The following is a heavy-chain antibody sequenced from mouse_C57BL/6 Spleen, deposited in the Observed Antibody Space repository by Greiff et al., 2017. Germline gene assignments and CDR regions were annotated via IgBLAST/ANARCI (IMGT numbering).Heavy chain of an antibody. J-gene: IGHJ4*01. CDR3: ARYYYGNYYAMDY. Sequence: QVHVKQSGAELVRPGTSVKVSCKASGYAFTNYLIEWVKQRPGQGLEWIGVINPGSGGTNYNEKFKGKATLTADKSSSTAYMQLSSLTSEDSAVYFCARYYYGNYYAMDYWGQGTSVTVSS. CDR1: GYAFTNYL. V-gene: IGHV1-54*01. D-gene: IGHD2-1*01. CDR2: INPGSGGT.